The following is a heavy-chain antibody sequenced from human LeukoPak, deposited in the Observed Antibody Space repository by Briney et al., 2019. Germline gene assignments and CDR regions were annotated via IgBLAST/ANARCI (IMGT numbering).Heavy chain of an antibody. CDR2: ISAYNGNT. CDR3: ARVGVLLPSIVYYYYYMDV. Sequence: ASVKVSCKASGYTFTSYGISWVRQAPGQGLEWMGWISAYNGNTNYAQKLQGRVTMTTDTSTSTAYMELRSLRSDDTAVYYCARVGVLLPSIVYYYYYMDVWGKGTTVTISS. V-gene: IGHV1-18*01. D-gene: IGHD3-22*01. CDR1: GYTFTSYG. J-gene: IGHJ6*03.